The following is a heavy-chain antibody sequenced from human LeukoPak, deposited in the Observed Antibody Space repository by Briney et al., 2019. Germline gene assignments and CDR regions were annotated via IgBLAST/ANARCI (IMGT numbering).Heavy chain of an antibody. D-gene: IGHD6-13*01. CDR2: FDPEDGET. J-gene: IGHJ3*02. Sequence: GASVKVSCKVSGYTLTELSMHWVRQAPGKGLEWMGGFDPEDGETIYAQKFQGRVTMTEDTSTDTAYMELSSLRSEDTAVYYCATDRSGGSSSWYGDAFDIWGQGTMVTVSS. V-gene: IGHV1-24*01. CDR1: GYTLTELS. CDR3: ATDRSGGSSSWYGDAFDI.